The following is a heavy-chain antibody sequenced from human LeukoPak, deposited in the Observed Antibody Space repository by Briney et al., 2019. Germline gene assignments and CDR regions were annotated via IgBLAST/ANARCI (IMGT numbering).Heavy chain of an antibody. J-gene: IGHJ6*02. CDR3: ASGYARSARHQSDF. D-gene: IGHD5-12*01. CDR1: GLTFSSHW. Sequence: GGSLRLSCAAYGLTFSSHWMHWVRQAPGKGLVWVSRITNDGSSTTYADSVKGRYTISRDNAKNMLYLQVNSLRVEDTAVYYCASGYARSARHQSDFWGQGTTVTVSS. V-gene: IGHV3-74*01. CDR2: ITNDGSST.